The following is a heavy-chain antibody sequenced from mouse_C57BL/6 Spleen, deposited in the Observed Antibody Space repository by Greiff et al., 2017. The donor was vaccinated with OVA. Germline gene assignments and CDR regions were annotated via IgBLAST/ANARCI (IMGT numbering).Heavy chain of an antibody. CDR1: GYAFTNYL. D-gene: IGHD2-4*01. CDR3: ARFDCDGTWFAY. Sequence: QVQLKESGAELVRPGTSVKVSCKASGYAFTNYLIEWVKQRPGQGLEWIGVINPGSGGTNYNEKFKGKATLTADKSSSTAYMQLSSLTSEDSAVYFCARFDCDGTWFAYWGQGTLVTVSA. V-gene: IGHV1-54*01. J-gene: IGHJ3*01. CDR2: INPGSGGT.